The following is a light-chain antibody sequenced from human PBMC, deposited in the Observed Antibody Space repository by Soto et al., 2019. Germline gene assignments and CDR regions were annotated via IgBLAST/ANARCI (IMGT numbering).Light chain of an antibody. CDR2: GAS. CDR1: QSVDSNY. J-gene: IGKJ5*01. V-gene: IGKV3-20*01. Sequence: EIVLTQSPGTLSLSPGEEATLSCRASQSVDSNYLAWYQQKPGQTPRLIIYGASGRADGIPHRFSGSGFGTDFTLTISKVEPEDFAVNYCQQYGTPRSVTFGQGTRLDI. CDR3: QQYGTPRSVT.